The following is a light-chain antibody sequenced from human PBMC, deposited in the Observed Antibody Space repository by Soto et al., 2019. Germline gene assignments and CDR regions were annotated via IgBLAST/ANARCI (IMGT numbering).Light chain of an antibody. CDR3: KVYTSLPQT. V-gene: IGKV3-20*01. CDR2: DAF. J-gene: IGKJ1*01. CDR1: QTVGRDY. Sequence: FVLTQSPGTLSFSPGERATLSCRASQTVGRDYLAWYQQKPGQSPRLLIYDAFVRDSGVPDRFSGSGSGKDFTLTISRLDPEEFEVYYRKVYTSLPQTFGLGRKVDIX.